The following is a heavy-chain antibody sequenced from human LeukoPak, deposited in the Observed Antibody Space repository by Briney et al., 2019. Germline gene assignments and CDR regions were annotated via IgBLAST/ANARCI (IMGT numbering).Heavy chain of an antibody. J-gene: IGHJ4*02. D-gene: IGHD5-18*01. V-gene: IGHV4-59*12. CDR1: GGPISSYY. CDR3: ARGGGYSYGGGGGYFDY. CDR2: IYYSGTT. Sequence: SSETLSLTCTVSGGPISSYYWSWIRQPPGKGLEWIGYIYYSGTTNYNPSLKSRVTISVDTSKNQFSLKLSSVTAADTAVYYCARGGGYSYGGGGGYFDYWGQGTLVTVSS.